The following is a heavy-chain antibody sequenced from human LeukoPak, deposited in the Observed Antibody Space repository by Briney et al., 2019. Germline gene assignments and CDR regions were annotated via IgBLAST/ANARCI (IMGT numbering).Heavy chain of an antibody. CDR2: IYSDNT. CDR1: GFTFSSNS. D-gene: IGHD4/OR15-4a*01. J-gene: IGHJ4*02. Sequence: GGSLRLSCTVSGFTFSSNSMSWVRQAPGKGLEWVSFIYSDNTHYSDSVKGRFTISRDNSKNTLYLQMNSLRVEDTAVYFCARRAGAYSHPYDYWGQGTLVTVSS. V-gene: IGHV3-53*01. CDR3: ARRAGAYSHPYDY.